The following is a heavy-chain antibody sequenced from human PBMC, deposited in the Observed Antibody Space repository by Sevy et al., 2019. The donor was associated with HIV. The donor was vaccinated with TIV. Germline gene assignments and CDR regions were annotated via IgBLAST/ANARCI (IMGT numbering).Heavy chain of an antibody. CDR1: GFTFSTYG. CDR3: ARDLEFYDYGDYGPAFMPDY. J-gene: IGHJ4*02. V-gene: IGHV3-33*01. Sequence: GESLKISCAASGFTFSTYGMHWVRQAPGKGLEWVAVIWFDESNTYYPDSVKGRFTISRDIAKNTLHLQMNSLRAEDTAVYYCARDLEFYDYGDYGPAFMPDYWGQGTLVTVSS. D-gene: IGHD4-17*01. CDR2: IWFDESNT.